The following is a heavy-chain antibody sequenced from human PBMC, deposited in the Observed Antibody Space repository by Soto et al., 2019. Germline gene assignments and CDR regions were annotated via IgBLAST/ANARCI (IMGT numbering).Heavy chain of an antibody. V-gene: IGHV1-69*01. CDR3: ARDRDDSRGFYHRYYFNY. CDR1: GGTFSNYA. CDR2: IVPLFGTA. J-gene: IGHJ4*02. Sequence: QEQLVQSGAEVKKPGSSVTVSCKASGGTFSNYAISWVQQAPGQGLEWMGGIVPLFGTANYGQKFYGRVTITADESTRTVYLELSSLRSEDTAIYYCARDRDDSRGFYHRYYFNYWGQGTLVTVSS. D-gene: IGHD3-22*01.